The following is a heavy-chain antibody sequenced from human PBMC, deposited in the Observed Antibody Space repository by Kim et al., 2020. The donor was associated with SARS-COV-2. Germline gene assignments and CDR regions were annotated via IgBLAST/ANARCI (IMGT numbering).Heavy chain of an antibody. D-gene: IGHD1-1*01. CDR1: SGPISSSSHY. Sequence: SETLSLTCSVPSGPISSSSHYWVWIRQPPGKRPEWIGAIYYTGAPHYGPPLKSRLTMSVDTSGNQFPLNLPSVTAADTAIYYCARLKGCTTGGFDRGLDCWGQRTLVTVSS. CDR2: IYYTGAP. CDR3: ARLKGCTTGGFDRGLDC. J-gene: IGHJ4*02. V-gene: IGHV4-39*01.